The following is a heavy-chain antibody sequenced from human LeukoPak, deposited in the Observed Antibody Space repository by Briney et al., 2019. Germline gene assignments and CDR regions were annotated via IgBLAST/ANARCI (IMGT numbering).Heavy chain of an antibody. CDR2: ISYSGDDT. CDR1: GFTFSNYA. D-gene: IGHD1-1*01. CDR3: AVNWNLDY. Sequence: GGSLRLSCAASGFTFSNYAMSWVRLAPGKGLEWVSSISYSGDDTYYADSVKGRFTISRDKSKNTLYLQMSSLRAEDTALYYCAVNWNLDYWGQGTLVTVSS. J-gene: IGHJ4*02. V-gene: IGHV3-23*01.